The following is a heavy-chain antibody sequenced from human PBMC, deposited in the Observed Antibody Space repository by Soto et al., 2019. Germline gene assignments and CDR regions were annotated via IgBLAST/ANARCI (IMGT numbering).Heavy chain of an antibody. Sequence: PGGSLRLSCAASGFTFADYAMRWVRQAPGKGLEWVSGISWNSDGSITDYADSVKGRFTISRDNAKNTLYLQMDSLRAEDTAVYYCASKPPGYYYGLDFWGHGTTVTVSS. CDR1: GFTFADYA. CDR2: ISWNSDGSIT. CDR3: ASKPPGYYYGLDF. J-gene: IGHJ6*02. V-gene: IGHV3-9*01.